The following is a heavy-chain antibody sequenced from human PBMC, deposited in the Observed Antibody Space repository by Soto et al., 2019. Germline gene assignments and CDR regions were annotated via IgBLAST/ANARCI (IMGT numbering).Heavy chain of an antibody. CDR1: GGTFSSYA. CDR2: IIPIFGTA. J-gene: IGHJ4*02. D-gene: IGHD3-10*01. CDR3: ARDLGYYSGSGSYPFDY. Sequence: SVKVSCKASGGTFSSYAISWVRQAPGQGLEWMGGIIPIFGTANYAQKFQGRVTITADESTSTTYMELSSLRSEDTAVYYCARDLGYYSGSGSYPFDYWGQGTSVTVSS. V-gene: IGHV1-69*13.